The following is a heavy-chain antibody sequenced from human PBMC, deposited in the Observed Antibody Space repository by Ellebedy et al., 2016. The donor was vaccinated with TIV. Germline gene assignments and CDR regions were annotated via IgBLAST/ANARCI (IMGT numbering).Heavy chain of an antibody. CDR2: ISSSSSTI. J-gene: IGHJ6*03. CDR3: ARESRDGYNSRYYYYMDV. D-gene: IGHD5-24*01. Sequence: GGSLRLSXAASGFTFSSYSMNWVRQAPGKGLEWVSYISSSSSTIYYADSVKGRFTISRDNAKNSLYLQMNSLRAEDTAVYYCARESRDGYNSRYYYYMDVWGKGTTVTVSS. CDR1: GFTFSSYS. V-gene: IGHV3-48*01.